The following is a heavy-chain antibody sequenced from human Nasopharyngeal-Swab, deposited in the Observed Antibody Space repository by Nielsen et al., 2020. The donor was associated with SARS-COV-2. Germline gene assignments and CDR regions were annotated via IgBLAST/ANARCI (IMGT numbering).Heavy chain of an antibody. V-gene: IGHV3-74*01. J-gene: IGHJ4*02. CDR2: INSDGSSP. CDR1: GFTFSSYW. CDR3: ARWSSSWSLVT. Sequence: GESLKISCAASGFTFSSYWMHWVRQAPGKGLVWVSRINSDGSSPSYADSVKGRFTISRDNAKNTLYLQMNSLRAEDTAVYYCARWSSSWSLVTWGQGTLVTVSS. D-gene: IGHD6-13*01.